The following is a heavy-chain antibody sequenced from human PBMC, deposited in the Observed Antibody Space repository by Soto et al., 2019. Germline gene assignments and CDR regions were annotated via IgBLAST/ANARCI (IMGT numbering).Heavy chain of an antibody. V-gene: IGHV1-8*01. J-gene: IGHJ4*02. CDR3: ARGSDPTYYDFWSGYYMFDY. D-gene: IGHD3-3*01. CDR1: GYTFTSYD. Sequence: GPSVKVSCKASGYTFTSYDINWVRQATGKGLEWMGWMNPNSGNTGYAQKFQGRVTMTRNTSISTAYMELSSLRSEDTAVYYCARGSDPTYYDFWSGYYMFDYWGQGTLVTVSS. CDR2: MNPNSGNT.